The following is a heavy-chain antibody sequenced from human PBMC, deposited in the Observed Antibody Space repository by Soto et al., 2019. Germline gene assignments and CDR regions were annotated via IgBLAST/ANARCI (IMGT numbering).Heavy chain of an antibody. CDR3: ARCGYGYNPPNYDY. CDR2: ITPYSGAT. D-gene: IGHD5-18*01. J-gene: IGHJ4*02. Sequence: QVQLVQSGAEVEKPGASVKVSCRASGYTFTDYGISWVRQVPGQGLERMGWITPYSGATDYAQKLQGRVTMPTDTSTSTAYMELRSLRSDDTGVYYCARCGYGYNPPNYDYWGQGTLVTVSS. V-gene: IGHV1-18*01. CDR1: GYTFTDYG.